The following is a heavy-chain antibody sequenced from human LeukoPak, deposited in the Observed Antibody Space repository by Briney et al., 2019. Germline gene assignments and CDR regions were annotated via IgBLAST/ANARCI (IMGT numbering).Heavy chain of an antibody. J-gene: IGHJ6*04. D-gene: IGHD3-10*02. CDR2: ISSSSHYI. V-gene: IGHV3-21*01. Sequence: KPGGSLRLSCAASGFTFSSYSLNWVRQAPGMGLEWVSSISSSSHYIYYADSVKGRFTISRDNAKNSLYLQMNSLRAEDTAVYYCAELGITMIGGVWGKGTTVTISS. CDR1: GFTFSSYS. CDR3: AELGITMIGGV.